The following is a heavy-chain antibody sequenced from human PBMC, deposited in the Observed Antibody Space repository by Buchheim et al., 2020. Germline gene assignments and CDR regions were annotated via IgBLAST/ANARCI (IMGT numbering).Heavy chain of an antibody. CDR1: GFTFSSYS. D-gene: IGHD2-2*01. Sequence: EVQLVESGGGLVKPGGSLRLSCAASGFTFSSYSLNWVRQAPGKGLEWVSSISSSTNYIYYADSVKGRYTIPRDNAKNSLFLQMNSLRAEDTAVYYCAKDTLAYPYYFDYWGQGIL. CDR3: AKDTLAYPYYFDY. V-gene: IGHV3-21*01. CDR2: ISSSTNYI. J-gene: IGHJ4*02.